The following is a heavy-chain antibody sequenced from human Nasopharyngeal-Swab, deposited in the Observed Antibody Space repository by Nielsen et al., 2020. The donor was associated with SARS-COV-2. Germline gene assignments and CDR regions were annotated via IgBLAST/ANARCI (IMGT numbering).Heavy chain of an antibody. D-gene: IGHD6-19*01. V-gene: IGHV1-2*02. CDR1: GYTFTGYY. CDR3: ARWGSGSRGFDY. Sequence: ASVTLSCKASGYTFTGYYMHWVRQAPGQRLEWMGWINPNSGGTNYAQKFQGRVTMTRDTSISTAYMELSRLRSDDTAVYYCARWGSGSRGFDYWGQGTLVTVSS. CDR2: INPNSGGT. J-gene: IGHJ4*02.